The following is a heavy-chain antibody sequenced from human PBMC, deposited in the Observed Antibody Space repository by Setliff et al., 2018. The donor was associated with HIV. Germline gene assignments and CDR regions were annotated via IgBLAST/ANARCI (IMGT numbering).Heavy chain of an antibody. CDR2: IYSDGGT. D-gene: IGHD3-22*01. J-gene: IGHJ4*02. Sequence: GGSLRLSCAASGFTVSSYYMAWVRQAPGKGLEWVSTIYSDGGTYHADSVKGRFTLSRDTSKNTLSLQMNTLRPEDTAVYFCARVRLYNSALDYWGQGTLVTVSS. CDR3: ARVRLYNSALDY. V-gene: IGHV3-66*02. CDR1: GFTVSSYY.